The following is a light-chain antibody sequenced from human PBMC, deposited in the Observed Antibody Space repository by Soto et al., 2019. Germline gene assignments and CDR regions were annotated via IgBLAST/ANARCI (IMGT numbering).Light chain of an antibody. CDR2: AAS. CDR1: QGISNY. V-gene: IGKV1-27*01. CDR3: XXXXXXXYT. Sequence: DIQMTQSPSSLSASVGDRVTITCRASQGISNYLAWYQQKPGKVPKLLIYAASTLQSGVPSRFSGSGSGTDFTLTISSLQXXXXXXXXXXXXXXXXYTFGQGTKLEIK. J-gene: IGKJ2*01.